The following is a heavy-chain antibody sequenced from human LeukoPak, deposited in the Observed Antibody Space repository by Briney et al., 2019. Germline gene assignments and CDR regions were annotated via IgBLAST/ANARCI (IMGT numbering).Heavy chain of an antibody. Sequence: SVKVSCKASGGTFSSYAISWVRQAPGQGLEWMGRIIPILGIANYAQKFQGRVTITADKSTSTAYMELSSLRSEDTAVYYCARAPSYSSSWYARLGMDVWGQGTTVTVSS. D-gene: IGHD6-13*01. CDR1: GGTFSSYA. CDR2: IIPILGIA. J-gene: IGHJ6*02. V-gene: IGHV1-69*04. CDR3: ARAPSYSSSWYARLGMDV.